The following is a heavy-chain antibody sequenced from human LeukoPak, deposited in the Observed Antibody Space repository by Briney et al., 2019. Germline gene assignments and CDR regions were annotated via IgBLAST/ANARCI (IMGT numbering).Heavy chain of an antibody. V-gene: IGHV3-74*01. Sequence: GGSLRLSSAASGFTFSNYWMHWVRQAPGKGLVWVSRINSDGSSTSYADSVKGRFTISRDNAKNTLYLQMNSLRAEDTAIYYCARDYCSSTSCYLAGVDYWGQGTLVTVSS. CDR2: INSDGSST. J-gene: IGHJ4*02. CDR1: GFTFSNYW. CDR3: ARDYCSSTSCYLAGVDY. D-gene: IGHD2-2*01.